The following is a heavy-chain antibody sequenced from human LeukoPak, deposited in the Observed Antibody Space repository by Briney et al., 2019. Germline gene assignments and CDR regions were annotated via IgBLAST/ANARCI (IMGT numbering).Heavy chain of an antibody. D-gene: IGHD5-24*01. J-gene: IGHJ4*02. CDR1: GFTFSSYG. V-gene: IGHV3-30*03. CDR2: ISYDGSNK. CDR3: ARVQRWLQLPYFDD. Sequence: GGSLRLSCAASGFTFSSYGMHWVRQAPGKGLEWVAVISYDGSNKYYADSVKGRFTISRDNAKNSLYLQMNSLRAEHTAVYYCARVQRWLQLPYFDDWGQGTLVTVSS.